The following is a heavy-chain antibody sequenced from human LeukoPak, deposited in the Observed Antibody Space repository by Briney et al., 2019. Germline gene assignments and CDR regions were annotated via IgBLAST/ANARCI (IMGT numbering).Heavy chain of an antibody. V-gene: IGHV1-18*01. D-gene: IGHD4-17*01. Sequence: ASVKVSCKASGYTFTSYGISWVRQAPGQGLEWMGWISAYNGNTNYAQTLQGRVTMTTDTSTSTAYMELRSLRSDDTAVYYCARDRYGDYYGDYWGQGTLVTVSS. CDR2: ISAYNGNT. CDR3: ARDRYGDYYGDY. CDR1: GYTFTSYG. J-gene: IGHJ4*02.